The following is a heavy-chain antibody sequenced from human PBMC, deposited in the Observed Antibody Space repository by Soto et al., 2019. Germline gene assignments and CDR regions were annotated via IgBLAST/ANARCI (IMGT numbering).Heavy chain of an antibody. Sequence: SETLSLISTVSGESLRGAPYYGSCHCQPPGKGLEWIGYIYHSGSRQSNPSLKSRGTISIDTSKNQFSLELRSVTAADTAVYYWARDLLDTTVDYYFDSWGPGGLVTVSS. CDR2: IYHSGSR. D-gene: IGHD4-17*01. V-gene: IGHV4-30-4*01. J-gene: IGHJ4*02. CDR3: ARDLLDTTVDYYFDS. CDR1: GESLRGAPYY.